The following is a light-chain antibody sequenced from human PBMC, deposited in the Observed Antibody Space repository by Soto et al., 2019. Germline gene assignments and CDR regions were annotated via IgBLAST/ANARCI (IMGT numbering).Light chain of an antibody. CDR2: EVS. CDR3: SSYTSSATYV. V-gene: IGLV2-14*01. CDR1: SSDLGANTY. J-gene: IGLJ1*01. Sequence: QSALTQPASVSGSPGQSITISCTGTSSDLGANTYVSWYQQHPGEAPKLMIYEVSNQPSGVSNRFSGSKSGNTASLTISGLQAEDEADYYCSSYTSSATYVFGAGTKLTVL.